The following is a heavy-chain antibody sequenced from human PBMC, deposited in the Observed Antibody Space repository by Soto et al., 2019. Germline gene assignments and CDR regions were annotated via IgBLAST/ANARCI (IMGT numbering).Heavy chain of an antibody. Sequence: ASVKVSCKASGYTFTSYGISWVRQAPGQGLEWMGWISAYNGNTNYAQKLQGRVTMTTDTSTNTAYMELRSLRSDDTDVYFWARLGYSGYDCPGGLSSGWSACLFDYWGQGTLVTVSS. CDR3: ARLGYSGYDCPGGLSSGWSACLFDY. CDR2: ISAYNGNT. D-gene: IGHD5-12*01. CDR1: GYTFTSYG. V-gene: IGHV1-18*01. J-gene: IGHJ4*02.